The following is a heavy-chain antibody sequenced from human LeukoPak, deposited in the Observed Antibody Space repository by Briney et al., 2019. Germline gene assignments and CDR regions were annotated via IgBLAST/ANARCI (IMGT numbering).Heavy chain of an antibody. V-gene: IGHV4-39*01. CDR1: GGSIATSSYY. CDR3: ARQAGDYDSSGYYRGAFDI. D-gene: IGHD3-22*01. CDR2: INHSGST. J-gene: IGHJ3*02. Sequence: PSETLSLTCTVSGGSIATSSYYWSWIRQPPGKGLEWIGEINHSGSTNYNPSLKSRVNISVDTSKNQFSLKLSSVTAADTAVYYCARQAGDYDSSGYYRGAFDIWGQGTMVTVSS.